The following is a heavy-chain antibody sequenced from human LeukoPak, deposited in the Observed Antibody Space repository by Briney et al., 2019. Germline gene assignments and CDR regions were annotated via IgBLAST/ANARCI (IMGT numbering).Heavy chain of an antibody. CDR1: GASISSYY. D-gene: IGHD4-11*01. CDR2: VFHSGTT. CDR3: ARHRSQDYSYYYFDL. Sequence: SETLSLTCTVSGASISSYYWSWIRQPPGKGLEWIGYVFHSGTTNYNPSLKSRVTISVDTSKNQFSLKLTSVTAADTAVYYCARHRSQDYSYYYFDLWGRGTLVTVSS. J-gene: IGHJ2*01. V-gene: IGHV4-59*08.